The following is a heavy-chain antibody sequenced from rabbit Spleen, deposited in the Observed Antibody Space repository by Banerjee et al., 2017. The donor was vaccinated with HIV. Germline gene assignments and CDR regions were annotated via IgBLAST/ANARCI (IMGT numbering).Heavy chain of an antibody. Sequence: QSLEESGGDLVKPGGSLALTCKASGFSLSSGYYMCWVRQAPGKGLEWIGCIATGSGSTYYANWAKGRFTISKTSSTTVTLQMTSLTAADTATYFCVRVDYGMDLWGQGTLVTVS. CDR3: VRVDYGMDL. CDR2: IATGSGST. V-gene: IGHV1S40*01. D-gene: IGHD2-1*01. J-gene: IGHJ6*01. CDR1: GFSLSSGYY.